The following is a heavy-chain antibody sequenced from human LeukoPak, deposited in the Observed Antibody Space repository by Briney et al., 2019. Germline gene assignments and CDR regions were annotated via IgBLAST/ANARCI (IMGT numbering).Heavy chain of an antibody. CDR1: GFTFSSYS. CDR3: ARDLVVPAAIQGEEYYYYGMDV. D-gene: IGHD2-2*02. V-gene: IGHV3-21*01. J-gene: IGHJ6*02. Sequence: GGSLRLSCAASGFTFSSYSMNWVRQAPGKGLEWVSSISSSSYIYYADSVKGRFTISRDNAKNSLYLQMNSLRAEGTAVYYCARDLVVPAAIQGEEYYYYGMDVWGQGTTVTVSS. CDR2: ISSSSYI.